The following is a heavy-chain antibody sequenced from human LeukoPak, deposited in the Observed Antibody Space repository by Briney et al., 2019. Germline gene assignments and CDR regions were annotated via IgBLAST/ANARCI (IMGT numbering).Heavy chain of an antibody. J-gene: IGHJ5*02. V-gene: IGHV3-23*01. CDR2: ISGSGGST. Sequence: GSLRLSCAASGFTFSSYALSWVRQAPGKGLEWVSAISGSGGSTYYADSVKGRFTISRDNSKNTLYLQMNSLRAEDTAVYYCAKETPTYDFWSGYYDNWFDPWGQGTLVTVSS. CDR1: GFTFSSYA. D-gene: IGHD3-3*01. CDR3: AKETPTYDFWSGYYDNWFDP.